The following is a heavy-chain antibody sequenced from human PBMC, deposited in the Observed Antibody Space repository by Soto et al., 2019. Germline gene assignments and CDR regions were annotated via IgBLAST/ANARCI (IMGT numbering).Heavy chain of an antibody. CDR1: GFTFSSYA. D-gene: IGHD3-22*01. V-gene: IGHV3-30*04. Sequence: GGSLRLSCAASGFTFSSYAMHWVRQAPGKGLEWVAVISYDGSNKYYADSVKGRFTISRDNSKNTLYLQMNSLRAEDTAVYYCARDRAYYDSSGYYYYFDYWGQGTLVTVSS. CDR2: ISYDGSNK. J-gene: IGHJ4*02. CDR3: ARDRAYYDSSGYYYYFDY.